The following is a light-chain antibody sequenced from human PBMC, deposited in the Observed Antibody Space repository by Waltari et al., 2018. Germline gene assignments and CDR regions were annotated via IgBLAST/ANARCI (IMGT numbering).Light chain of an antibody. J-gene: IGKJ1*01. V-gene: IGKV2-30*02. CDR2: KVS. CDR3: MQGTHWPRT. CDR1: QSLVHSDGNTY. Sequence: DAVMTQSPLSLPVTLGQPASISCRSTQSLVHSDGNTYLNWYQQRPGQSPRRLIYKVSDRDSGVPDRCSGSGSGTDFTQKISRVEAEDVGVYYCMQGTHWPRTFGQGTRVEIK.